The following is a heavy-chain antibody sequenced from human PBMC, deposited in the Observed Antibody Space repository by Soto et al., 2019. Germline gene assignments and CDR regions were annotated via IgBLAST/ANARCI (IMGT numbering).Heavy chain of an antibody. CDR3: AKDGIAAADTYNWFDP. CDR2: ISGSGGST. J-gene: IGHJ5*02. D-gene: IGHD6-13*01. Sequence: EVQLLESGGGLVQPGGSLRLSCAASGFTFSSYAMSWVRQAPGKGLEWVSAISGSGGSTYYADSVKGRFTISRDNSKNTLYLQMNSLRAEDTAVYYCAKDGIAAADTYNWFDPWGQGTLVTVSS. V-gene: IGHV3-23*01. CDR1: GFTFSSYA.